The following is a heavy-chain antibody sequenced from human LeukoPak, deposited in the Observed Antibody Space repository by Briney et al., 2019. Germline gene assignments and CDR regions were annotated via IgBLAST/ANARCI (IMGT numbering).Heavy chain of an antibody. V-gene: IGHV4-61*02. Sequence: SETLSLTCTVSGGSISSGSYYWSWIRQPAGKGLEWIGRIYTSGSTNYNPSLKSRVTISVDTSKNQFSLKLSSVTAADTAVYYCAREGDGGNRSFDYWGQGTLVTVSS. D-gene: IGHD4-23*01. CDR3: AREGDGGNRSFDY. J-gene: IGHJ4*02. CDR2: IYTSGST. CDR1: GGSISSGSYY.